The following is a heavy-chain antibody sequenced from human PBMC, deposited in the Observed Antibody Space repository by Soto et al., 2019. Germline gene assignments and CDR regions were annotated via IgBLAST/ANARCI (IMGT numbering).Heavy chain of an antibody. CDR3: ARSGGYRRPGDY. CDR1: GGSFSGYY. J-gene: IGHJ4*02. CDR2: INHSGST. Sequence: QVQLQQWGAGLLKPSETLSLTCAVYGGSFSGYYWSWIRQPPGKGLEWIGEINHSGSTNYNPSLKSRVTTAVDTSKNQFSRKLSSVTAADTAVYYCARSGGYRRPGDYWGQGTLVTVSS. D-gene: IGHD3-16*02. V-gene: IGHV4-34*01.